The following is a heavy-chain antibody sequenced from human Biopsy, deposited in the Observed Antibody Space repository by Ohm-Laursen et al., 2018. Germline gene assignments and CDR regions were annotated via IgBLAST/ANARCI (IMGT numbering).Heavy chain of an antibody. CDR2: INPKSGDT. CDR1: GCTFTAFS. V-gene: IGHV1-2*02. CDR3: ARGRRHCSGTCSRWYFDL. D-gene: IGHD2-2*01. J-gene: IGHJ2*01. Sequence: ASVKVSCKPSGCTFTAFSVHWLRQAPGQGLEWMGWINPKSGDTDYPQNFQGRVSMTRDTSISTAYMDLSRLRSDDTAVYYCARGRRHCSGTCSRWYFDLWGRGTLVTVSS.